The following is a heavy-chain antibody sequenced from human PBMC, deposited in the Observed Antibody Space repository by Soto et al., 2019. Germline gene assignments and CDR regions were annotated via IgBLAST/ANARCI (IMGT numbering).Heavy chain of an antibody. CDR1: GYTFTSYG. CDR3: ARVPAAIVWFDP. CDR2: ISAYNGNT. Sequence: ASVKVSCKASGYTFTSYGISWVRQAPGQGLEWMGWISAYNGNTNYAQKLQGRVTMTTDTSTSTAYMELRGLRSDDTAVYYCARVPAAIVWFDPWGQGTLVTVSS. D-gene: IGHD2-2*01. V-gene: IGHV1-18*01. J-gene: IGHJ5*02.